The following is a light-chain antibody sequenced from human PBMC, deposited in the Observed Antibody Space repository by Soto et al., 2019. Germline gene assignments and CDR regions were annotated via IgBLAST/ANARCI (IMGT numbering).Light chain of an antibody. Sequence: EIVLTQSPATLSLSPLEIATLSFRSSQSVSIYLAWYQQKPGQAPRLLIYDASNRATGIPARFSGSGSGTDSTLTISSLEPEDFAVYYCQQSNIWPPVNFGQGTRLEIK. CDR3: QQSNIWPPVN. J-gene: IGKJ5*01. CDR2: DAS. V-gene: IGKV3-11*01. CDR1: QSVSIY.